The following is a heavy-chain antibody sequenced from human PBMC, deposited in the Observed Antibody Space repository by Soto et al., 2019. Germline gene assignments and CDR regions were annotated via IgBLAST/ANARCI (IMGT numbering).Heavy chain of an antibody. V-gene: IGHV4-59*08. D-gene: IGHD2-15*01. CDR2: IYYSGST. Sequence: WTWIRQPPGKGLERIGYIYYSGSTNYNPSLKSRVTISVDTSKNQFSLKLSSVTAADTAVYYCARRYGGNLDYWGQGTLVTVSS. CDR3: ARRYGGNLDY. J-gene: IGHJ4*02.